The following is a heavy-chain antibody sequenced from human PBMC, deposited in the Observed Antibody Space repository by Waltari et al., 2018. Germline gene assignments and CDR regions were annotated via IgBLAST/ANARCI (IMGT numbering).Heavy chain of an antibody. Sequence: VQLVESGGGLVQPGGSLRLSCAASGFTFSSYWMYWVRQVPEKGQVFISRINPDGSTTNYADSVKGRFTMSRDNAKNTLFLQMNSLRVEDTGVYYCARLIAGAAHHFDSWGQGTLVTVSS. CDR1: GFTFSSYW. J-gene: IGHJ4*02. CDR2: INPDGSTT. V-gene: IGHV3-74*01. CDR3: ARLIAGAAHHFDS. D-gene: IGHD6-19*01.